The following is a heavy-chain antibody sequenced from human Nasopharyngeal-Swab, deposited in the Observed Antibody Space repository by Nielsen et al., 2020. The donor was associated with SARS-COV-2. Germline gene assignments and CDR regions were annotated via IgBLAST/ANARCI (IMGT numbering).Heavy chain of an antibody. CDR1: GYTFTSYG. D-gene: IGHD3-3*01. V-gene: IGHV1-18*01. CDR3: ARDSSFTISYGMDV. J-gene: IGHJ6*02. CDR2: ISAYNGNT. Sequence: ASVKVSCKASGYTFTSYGISWVRQAPGQGLEWMGWISAYNGNTNYAQKLQGRVTMTTDTSTSTAYMELRSLRSDDTAVYYCARDSSFTISYGMDVWGQGTTVNVSS.